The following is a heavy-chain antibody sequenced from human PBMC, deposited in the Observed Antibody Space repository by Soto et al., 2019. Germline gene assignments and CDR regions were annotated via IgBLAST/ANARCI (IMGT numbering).Heavy chain of an antibody. J-gene: IGHJ4*02. Sequence: EVQLVESGGGLVQPGGSLRLSCAASGVTVSSNYMSWVRQAPGKGLEWVSVIYGGGSTYYADSVKGRFTISRDNSKNTLYLQMNSLSAEDTAVYYCARHGYNYGGGYFDYWGQGTLVTVSS. CDR1: GVTVSSNY. CDR3: ARHGYNYGGGYFDY. CDR2: IYGGGST. V-gene: IGHV3-66*04. D-gene: IGHD5-18*01.